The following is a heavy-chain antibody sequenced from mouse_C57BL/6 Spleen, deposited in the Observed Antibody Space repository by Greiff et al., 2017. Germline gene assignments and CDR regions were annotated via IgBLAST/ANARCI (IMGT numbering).Heavy chain of an antibody. CDR2: INYDGSST. CDR3: ARDLVTTGCFDY. CDR1: GFTFSDYY. V-gene: IGHV5-16*01. J-gene: IGHJ2*01. D-gene: IGHD2-2*01. Sequence: EVKLVESEGGLVQPGSSMKLSCTASGFTFSDYYMAWVRQVPEKGLEWVANINYDGSSTYYLDSLKSRFIISRDNAKNILYLQMSSLKSEDTATYYCARDLVTTGCFDYWGQGTTLTVSS.